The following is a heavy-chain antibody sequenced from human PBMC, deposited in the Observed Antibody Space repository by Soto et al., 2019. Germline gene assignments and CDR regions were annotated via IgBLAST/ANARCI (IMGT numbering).Heavy chain of an antibody. CDR3: ATRPNYDYVWGSYDY. V-gene: IGHV1-8*01. D-gene: IGHD3-16*01. CDR2: MNPNSGNT. J-gene: IGHJ4*02. CDR1: GYTFTSYD. Sequence: ASVKVSCKASGYTFTSYDINWVRQATGQGLEWMGCMNPNSGNTGYAQKFQGRVTMTRNTSISTAYMELSSLRSEDTAVYYCATRPNYDYVWGSYDYWGQGTLVTVSS.